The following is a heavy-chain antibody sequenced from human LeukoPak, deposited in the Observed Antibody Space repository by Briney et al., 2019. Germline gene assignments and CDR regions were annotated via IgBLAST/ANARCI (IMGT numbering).Heavy chain of an antibody. Sequence: GASVKVSCKASGYTFTSYGISWVRQAPGQGLEWMGGIIPIFGTANYAQKFQGRVTITADESTSTAYMELSSLRSEDTAVYYCAREIDYYDSSALGAFDIWGQGTMVTVSS. D-gene: IGHD3-22*01. V-gene: IGHV1-69*13. CDR1: GYTFTSYG. CDR2: IIPIFGTA. J-gene: IGHJ3*02. CDR3: AREIDYYDSSALGAFDI.